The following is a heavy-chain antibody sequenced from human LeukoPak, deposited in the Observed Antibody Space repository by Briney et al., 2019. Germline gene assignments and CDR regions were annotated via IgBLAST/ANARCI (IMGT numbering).Heavy chain of an antibody. V-gene: IGHV3-30*01. CDR2: ISYDGSNK. CDR1: GFTFSSYV. CDR3: TGGSTTTTPPDY. J-gene: IGHJ4*02. Sequence: GGSLRLSCAASGFTFSSYVMHWVRQAPGKGLEWVAVISYDGSNKYYADSVKGRFTISRDNSKNTLSLQMDSLRAEDTAVYYCTGGSTTTTPPDYWGQGTLVTASS. D-gene: IGHD2-2*01.